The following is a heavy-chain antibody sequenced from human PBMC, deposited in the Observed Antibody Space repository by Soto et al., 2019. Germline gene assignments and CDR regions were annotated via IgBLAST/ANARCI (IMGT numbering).Heavy chain of an antibody. J-gene: IGHJ4*02. CDR2: INAGNGHT. V-gene: IGHV1-3*01. D-gene: IGHD3-10*01. CDR3: ARGIWTMTRGAYYFDN. CDR1: GFIFTNHA. Sequence: WASVKVSCKASGFIFTNHAMQWVRQAPGQRLEWMGWINAGNGHTKYSQNFQGRVTITRDTSASTAYMELSSLISEDAAVYYCARGIWTMTRGAYYFDNWGQGTLVTVSS.